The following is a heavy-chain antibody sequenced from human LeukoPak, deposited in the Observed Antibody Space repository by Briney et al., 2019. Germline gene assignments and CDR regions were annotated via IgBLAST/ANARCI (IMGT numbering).Heavy chain of an antibody. CDR2: INPNSGGT. CDR1: GYTFTGYY. D-gene: IGHD2-15*01. CDR3: AGEYGEIVVVVAATNTMFDP. Sequence: ASVKVSCKASGYTFTGYYMHWVRQAPGQGLEWMGWINPNSGGTNYAQKFQGRVTMTRDTSISTAYMELSRLRSDDTAVYYCAGEYGEIVVVVAATNTMFDPWGQGTLVTVSS. J-gene: IGHJ5*02. V-gene: IGHV1-2*02.